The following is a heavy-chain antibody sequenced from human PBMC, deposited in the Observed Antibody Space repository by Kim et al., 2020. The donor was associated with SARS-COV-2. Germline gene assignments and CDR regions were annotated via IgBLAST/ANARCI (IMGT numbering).Heavy chain of an antibody. CDR2: INSDGSST. J-gene: IGHJ5*02. CDR3: AREREEGNWFDP. CDR1: GFTFSSYW. D-gene: IGHD1-26*01. Sequence: GGSLRLSCAASGFTFSSYWMHWVRQAPGKGLVWVSRINSDGSSTSYADSVKGRFTISRDNAKNTLYLQMNSLRAEDTAVYYCAREREEGNWFDPWGQGTLVTVSS. V-gene: IGHV3-74*01.